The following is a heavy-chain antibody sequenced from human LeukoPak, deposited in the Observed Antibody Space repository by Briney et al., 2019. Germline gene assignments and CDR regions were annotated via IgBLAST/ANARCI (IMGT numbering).Heavy chain of an antibody. Sequence: ASVKVSCKASGYTFSSYGASWVRQAPGQRLEWMGWISAYNGNTNYAQKVQGRVTMTTDTSTSTAYMVLRSLRSDATAVYYYARTIDCGDTYVLDYWGQGTLVTVSS. CDR3: ARTIDCGDTYVLDY. D-gene: IGHD4-17*01. CDR2: ISAYNGNT. J-gene: IGHJ4*02. CDR1: GYTFSSYG. V-gene: IGHV1-18*01.